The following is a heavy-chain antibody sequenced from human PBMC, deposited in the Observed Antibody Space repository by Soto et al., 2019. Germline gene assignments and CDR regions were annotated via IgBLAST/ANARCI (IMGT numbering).Heavy chain of an antibody. CDR2: INPATGAA. CDR1: GYPVTAYY. Sequence: QLHLVQSGAVVKKPGASVTVSCSASGYPVTAYYMHWVRQAPGRGLEWMGGINPATGAAKYTQTFQGRVTMTRDTSPRTVFMELGGLTSEDTAVFSCARGGGVGVAGSAAFDMWGQGTLVTVSS. CDR3: ARGGGVGVAGSAAFDM. D-gene: IGHD3-3*01. J-gene: IGHJ3*02. V-gene: IGHV1-2*02.